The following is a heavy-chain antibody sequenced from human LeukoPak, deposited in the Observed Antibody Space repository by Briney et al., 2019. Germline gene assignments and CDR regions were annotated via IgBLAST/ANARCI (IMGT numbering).Heavy chain of an antibody. CDR3: AKDHDSTGLYQDRDY. V-gene: IGHV3-23*01. Sequence: GGSLRLSCAASGFTFSRYAMNWVRQAPGKGLEWVSTISTSGSTHYADSVKGRFTISRDDSKDTLYLQMNSLGAEDAAIYYCAKDHDSTGLYQDRDYWGQGTLVTISS. CDR2: ISTSGST. D-gene: IGHD6-19*01. CDR1: GFTFSRYA. J-gene: IGHJ4*02.